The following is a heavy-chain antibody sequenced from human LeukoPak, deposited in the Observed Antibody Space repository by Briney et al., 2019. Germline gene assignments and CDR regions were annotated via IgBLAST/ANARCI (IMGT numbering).Heavy chain of an antibody. D-gene: IGHD5-24*01. V-gene: IGHV4-59*01. CDR2: IYYSGST. Sequence: SQTLSLTCTVSGGSISSYYWSWIRQPPGKGLEWIGYIYYSGSTNYNPSLKSRVTISVDTSKNQFSLKLSSVTAADTAVYYCARVGRRDGYNYAYDAFDIWGQGTMVTVSS. CDR3: ARVGRRDGYNYAYDAFDI. J-gene: IGHJ3*02. CDR1: GGSISSYY.